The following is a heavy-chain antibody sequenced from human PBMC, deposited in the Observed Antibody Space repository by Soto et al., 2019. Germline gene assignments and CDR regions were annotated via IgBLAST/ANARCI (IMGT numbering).Heavy chain of an antibody. D-gene: IGHD6-19*01. CDR1: GYTFTGYY. Sequence: GASVKFSCKASGYTFTGYYMHWVRQAPGQGLEWMGWINPNSGGTNYAQKFQGRVTMTRDTSISTAYMELSRLRSDDTAVYYCARGVVTRYSSGWYDIDYWGQGTLVTVSS. CDR2: INPNSGGT. CDR3: ARGVVTRYSSGWYDIDY. V-gene: IGHV1-2*02. J-gene: IGHJ4*02.